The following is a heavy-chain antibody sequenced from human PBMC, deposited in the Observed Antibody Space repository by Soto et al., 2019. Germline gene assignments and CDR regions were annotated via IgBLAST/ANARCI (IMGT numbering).Heavy chain of an antibody. CDR3: VSQRTTVPTQAYFDY. CDR1: GDSVTNSSYY. V-gene: IGHV4-39*01. Sequence: SETLSLTCTVSGDSVTNSSYYCGWIRQSPGKGLEWIGSVYYRGRRYSKSSGKSRVTISVDTTKNRFSLSLNSVTASDTAVYFCVSQRTTVPTQAYFDYWGPGALVTVS. CDR2: VYYRGRR. D-gene: IGHD4-17*01. J-gene: IGHJ4*02.